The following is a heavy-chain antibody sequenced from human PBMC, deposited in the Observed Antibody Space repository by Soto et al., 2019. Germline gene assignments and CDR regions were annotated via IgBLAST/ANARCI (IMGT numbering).Heavy chain of an antibody. CDR1: GGSISSYY. CDR3: ARRDGDYGLGYYYGMDV. V-gene: IGHV4-59*08. CDR2: IYYSGST. D-gene: IGHD4-17*01. J-gene: IGHJ6*04. Sequence: SETLSLTCTVSGGSISSYYWSWIRQPPGKGLEWIGYIYYSGSTNYNPSLKSRVTISVDTSKNQFSLKLSSVTAADTAAYYCARRDGDYGLGYYYGMDVWGEGTTVTVSS.